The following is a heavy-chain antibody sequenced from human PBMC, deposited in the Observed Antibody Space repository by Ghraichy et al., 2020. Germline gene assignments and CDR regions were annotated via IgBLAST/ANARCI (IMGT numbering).Heavy chain of an antibody. J-gene: IGHJ5*02. CDR1: GYTLTELS. V-gene: IGHV1-24*01. CDR3: ATDVAGSYYH. D-gene: IGHD1-26*01. CDR2: FDPEGGET. Sequence: ASVKVSCKVSGYTLTELSMHWVRQAPGKGLEWMGGFDPEGGETIYAQKFQGRVTMTEDTSTDTAYMELSTLRSEDTAVYYCATDVAGSYYHWGQGTLVTVSS.